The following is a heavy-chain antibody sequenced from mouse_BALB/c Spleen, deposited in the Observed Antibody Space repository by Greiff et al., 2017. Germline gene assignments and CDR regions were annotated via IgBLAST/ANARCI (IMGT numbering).Heavy chain of an antibody. D-gene: IGHD2-1*01. V-gene: IGHV1-81*01. CDR1: GYTFTDYV. CDR3: ATGGNSY. Sequence: QVQLQQSGPELVKPGASVKMSCKASGYTFTDYVISWVKQRTGQGLEWIGEIYPGSGSTYYNEKFKGKATLTADKSSNTAYMQLSSLTSEDSAVYFCATGGNSYWGQGTLVTVSA. J-gene: IGHJ3*01. CDR2: IYPGSGST.